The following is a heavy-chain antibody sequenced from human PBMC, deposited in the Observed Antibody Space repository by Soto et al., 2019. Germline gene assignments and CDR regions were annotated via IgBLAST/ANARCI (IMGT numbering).Heavy chain of an antibody. Sequence: PGGSLILSCAASGFTLTTYTMNWVRQAPGMGLEWVSSVNGRGNYKYYTDSVEGRFTISRDNAQNSLYLQMNSLRAEDTAVYYCAREDGVVGATSAFDYWGQGTLVTVSS. J-gene: IGHJ4*02. V-gene: IGHV3-21*01. CDR3: AREDGVVGATSAFDY. CDR2: VNGRGNYK. CDR1: GFTLTTYT. D-gene: IGHD1-26*01.